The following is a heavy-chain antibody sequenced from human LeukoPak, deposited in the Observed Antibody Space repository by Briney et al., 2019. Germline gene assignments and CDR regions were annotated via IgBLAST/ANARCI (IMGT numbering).Heavy chain of an antibody. Sequence: GGSLRLSCAASGFTFSSYWMSWVRQAPGKGLEWVANIKQEGSEKYYVDSVKGRFTISRDNAKNSLYLQMNSLRAEDTAVYYCARDTGIVVVPAASYDAFDIWGQGTMVTVSS. CDR1: GFTFSSYW. CDR2: IKQEGSEK. V-gene: IGHV3-7*01. D-gene: IGHD2-2*01. J-gene: IGHJ3*02. CDR3: ARDTGIVVVPAASYDAFDI.